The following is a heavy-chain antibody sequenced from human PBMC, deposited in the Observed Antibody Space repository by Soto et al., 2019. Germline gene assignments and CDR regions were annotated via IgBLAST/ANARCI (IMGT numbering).Heavy chain of an antibody. V-gene: IGHV1-69*04. D-gene: IGHD3-9*01. CDR2: IIPILGIA. CDR1: GGTFSSYT. CDR3: ARDSRAGYDILTAPSWFDP. J-gene: IGHJ5*02. Sequence: EASVKVSCKASGGTFSSYTISWVRPAPGQGLEWMGRIIPILGIANYAQKFQGRVTITADKSTSTAYMELSSLRSEDTAVYYCARDSRAGYDILTAPSWFDPWGQGTLVTVSS.